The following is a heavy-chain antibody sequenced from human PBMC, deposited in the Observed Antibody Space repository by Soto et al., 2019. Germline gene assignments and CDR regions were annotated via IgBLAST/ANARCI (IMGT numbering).Heavy chain of an antibody. CDR2: ISSNGGST. V-gene: IGHV3-64*01. J-gene: IGHJ6*02. D-gene: IGHD3-10*01. CDR3: ARDLRPYYYGSGSYRGYYYYGMDV. Sequence: GGSLRLSCAASGFTFSSYAMHWVRQAPGKGLEYVSAISSNGGSTYYANSVKGRFTISRDNSKNTLYLQMGSLRAEDMAVYYCARDLRPYYYGSGSYRGYYYYGMDVRAQRTTVTVSS. CDR1: GFTFSSYA.